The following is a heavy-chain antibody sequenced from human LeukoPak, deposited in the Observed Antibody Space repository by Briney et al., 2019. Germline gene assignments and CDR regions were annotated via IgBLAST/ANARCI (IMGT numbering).Heavy chain of an antibody. CDR2: TYTGGNS. CDR1: GFTVSSTH. D-gene: IGHD3-9*01. CDR3: ARALLRYFDWLLRGHLDYYGMDV. J-gene: IGHJ6*02. Sequence: GGSLRLSCEASGFTVSSTHMVWVRQAPGKGLEWVSVTYTGGNSYYAGSVQGRFIISRDISKNTLYLQMNSLRAEDTAVYYCARALLRYFDWLLRGHLDYYGMDVWGQGTTVTVSS. V-gene: IGHV3-53*05.